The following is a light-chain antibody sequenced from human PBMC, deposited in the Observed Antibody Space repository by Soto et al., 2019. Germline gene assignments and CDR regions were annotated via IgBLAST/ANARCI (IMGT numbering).Light chain of an antibody. J-gene: IGLJ1*01. CDR3: QPYDSSNISYV. Sequence: NFMLTQPHSVSESPGKTVTISCTRSSGSIASNYVQWYQQRPGSAPTTVIYEDNQRPSGVPDRFSGSIDSSSNSASLTISGLKTEDEADYYCQPYDSSNISYVFGTGTKLTVL. CDR2: EDN. V-gene: IGLV6-57*03. CDR1: SGSIASNY.